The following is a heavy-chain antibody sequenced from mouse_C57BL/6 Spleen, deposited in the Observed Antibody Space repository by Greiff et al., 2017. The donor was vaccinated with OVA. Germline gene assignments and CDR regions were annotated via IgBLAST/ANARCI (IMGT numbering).Heavy chain of an antibody. CDR3: ARMGGYPYYYAMDY. Sequence: VQGVESGAELVKPGASVKISCKASGYAFSSYWMNWVKQRPGKGLEWIGQIYPGDGDTNYNGKFKGKATLTADKSSSTAYMQLSSLTSEDSAVYFCARMGGYPYYYAMDYWGQGTSVTVSS. D-gene: IGHD2-2*01. CDR1: GYAFSSYW. CDR2: IYPGDGDT. J-gene: IGHJ4*01. V-gene: IGHV1-80*01.